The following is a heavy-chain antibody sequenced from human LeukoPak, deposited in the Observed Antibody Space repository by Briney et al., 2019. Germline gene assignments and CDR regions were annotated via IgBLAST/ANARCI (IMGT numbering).Heavy chain of an antibody. D-gene: IGHD3-22*01. CDR3: ARGSTYYDSSGQVPFDY. V-gene: IGHV3-48*01. J-gene: IGHJ4*02. CDR1: GFTFSTYN. Sequence: GSLKLSCAASGFTFSTYNMNWVRQAPGKGVEWVSYISSSSSTIYYADSVKGRFTISRDNAKNSLYLQMNSLRAEDTAVYYCARGSTYYDSSGQVPFDYWGQGTLVTVSS. CDR2: ISSSSSTI.